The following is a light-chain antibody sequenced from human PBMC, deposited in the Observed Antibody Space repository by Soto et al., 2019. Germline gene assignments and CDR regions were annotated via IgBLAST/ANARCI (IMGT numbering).Light chain of an antibody. Sequence: EIVLTQSPGTLSLSPGEGATLSCRASQSVSRNLAWYQQKPGQAPRLLIYGASTRATGIPARFSGSGSGTEFTLTISSLQSEDFAVYYCQQYNNWPPWTFGQGTKVDIK. V-gene: IGKV3-15*01. CDR1: QSVSRN. CDR2: GAS. CDR3: QQYNNWPPWT. J-gene: IGKJ1*01.